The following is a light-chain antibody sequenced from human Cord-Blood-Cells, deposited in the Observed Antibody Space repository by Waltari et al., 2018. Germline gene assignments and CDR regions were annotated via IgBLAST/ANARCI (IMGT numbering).Light chain of an antibody. CDR3: QQYINWPQAT. CDR1: PGVSSN. Sequence: IVMTQSPATPSVSPGERATLSCSSSPGVSSNLAWYQQKPGQAPRLLSYGASTRATGIPARFSGSGSGTEFTLTISSLESEDFGVYYCQQYINWPQATFGHGTKVDIK. J-gene: IGKJ3*01. V-gene: IGKV3-15*01. CDR2: GAS.